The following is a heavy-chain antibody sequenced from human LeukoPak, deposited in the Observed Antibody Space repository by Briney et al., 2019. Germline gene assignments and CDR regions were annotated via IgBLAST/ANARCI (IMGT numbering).Heavy chain of an antibody. D-gene: IGHD3-3*01. J-gene: IGHJ3*02. CDR3: ARAQLRFDAFGI. Sequence: GGSLRLSCAASGFTFSSYGMNWVRQAPGKGLEWVSSISSSSSYIYYADSVKGRFTISRDNAKNSLYLQMNSLRAEDTAVYYCARAQLRFDAFGIWGQGTMVTVSS. CDR1: GFTFSSYG. CDR2: ISSSSSYI. V-gene: IGHV3-21*01.